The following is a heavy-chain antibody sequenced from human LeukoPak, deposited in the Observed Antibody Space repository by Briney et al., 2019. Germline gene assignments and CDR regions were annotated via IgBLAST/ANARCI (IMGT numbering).Heavy chain of an antibody. V-gene: IGHV3-7*01. CDR2: IKEDGSEK. D-gene: IGHD2-21*02. J-gene: IGHJ4*02. CDR3: ARDPRSKGGDWGDFDY. Sequence: GGSLRLSCAASGFSFSTYWMSWVRQAPGKGLEWVANIKEDGSEKYYVDSVKGRFTNSRDNAKNSLNLQMTSLRADDTAVYYCARDPRSKGGDWGDFDYWGQGTLVTVSS. CDR1: GFSFSTYW.